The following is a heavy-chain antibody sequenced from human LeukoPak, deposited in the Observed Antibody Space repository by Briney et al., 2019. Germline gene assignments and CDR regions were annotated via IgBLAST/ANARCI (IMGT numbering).Heavy chain of an antibody. V-gene: IGHV4-59*08. CDR3: AGHHPRNTVDF. J-gene: IGHJ4*02. CDR1: GGSIISYY. D-gene: IGHD2/OR15-2a*01. Sequence: KASETLSLTRSVSGGSIISYYWSWIRQPPGKGLEWIGYIYYTGITKYNPSLKSRVTISLDTSKNQFSLKLSSVTAADTAVYYCAGHHPRNTVDFWGQGTLVTVSS. CDR2: IYYTGIT.